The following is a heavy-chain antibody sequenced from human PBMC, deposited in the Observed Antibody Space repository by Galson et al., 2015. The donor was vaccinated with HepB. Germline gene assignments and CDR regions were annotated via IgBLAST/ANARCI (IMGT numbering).Heavy chain of an antibody. D-gene: IGHD6-19*01. Sequence: SLRLSCAASGFTFSDYYTSWIRQAPGKGLEWVSYISSTGTYTNYADSVKGRFTISRDNARKSLYLQMNSLRAEDTAVFYCARGQQWLDFDLWGRGTLVTVSS. J-gene: IGHJ2*01. CDR1: GFTFSDYY. V-gene: IGHV3-11*06. CDR2: ISSTGTYT. CDR3: ARGQQWLDFDL.